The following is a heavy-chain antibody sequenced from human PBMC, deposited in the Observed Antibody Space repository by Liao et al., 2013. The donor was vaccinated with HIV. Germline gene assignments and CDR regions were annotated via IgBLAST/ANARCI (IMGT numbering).Heavy chain of an antibody. CDR2: ITDSGST. CDR3: ARGRGRQYFGVGDAFDI. Sequence: QVQLQQWGAGLVKPSDTVSLTCAVYGGSFSGYYWSWIRQSPRKGLEWIGEITDSGSTNHNPSLESRVTISMDTYKNQFSLKIKDATAADTAVYYCARGRGRQYFGVGDAFDIWGQGTVVVVSS. V-gene: IGHV4-34*01. CDR1: GGSFSGYY. D-gene: IGHD3-3*01. J-gene: IGHJ3*02.